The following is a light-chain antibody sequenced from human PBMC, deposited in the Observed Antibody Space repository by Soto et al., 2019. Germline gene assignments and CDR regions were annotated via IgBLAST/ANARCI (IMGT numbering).Light chain of an antibody. CDR2: GAS. Sequence: EIMMTQSPGTLSVSPGEGATLSCTASQSVNLNLSWYQQKPGQHPRLLLFGASTRATGIPVRFRGSGSGTAFTLPISSLQSEDSSVYYCHQYNSWPRGTFGHGTKVEIK. CDR3: HQYNSWPRGT. V-gene: IGKV3-15*01. CDR1: QSVNLN. J-gene: IGKJ3*01.